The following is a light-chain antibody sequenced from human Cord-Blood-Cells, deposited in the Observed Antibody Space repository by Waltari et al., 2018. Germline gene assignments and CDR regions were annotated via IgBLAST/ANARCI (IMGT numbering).Light chain of an antibody. CDR3: QQYYSTPHT. V-gene: IGKV4-1*01. CDR2: WAS. J-gene: IGKJ2*01. Sequence: DIVMTQSPDSLAVSLGERATINCKYRQSVLYNSNNKNYLAWYQQKPGQPPKLLIYWASTRESGVPDRFSGSGSGTDFTLTISSLQAEDVAVYYCQQYYSTPHTFGQGTKLEIK. CDR1: QSVLYNSNNKNY.